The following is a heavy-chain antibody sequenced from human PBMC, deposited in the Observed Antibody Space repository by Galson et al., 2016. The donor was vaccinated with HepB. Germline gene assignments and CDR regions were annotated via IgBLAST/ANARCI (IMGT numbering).Heavy chain of an antibody. CDR2: VSFNGKVQ. V-gene: IGHV3-30*18. J-gene: IGHJ4*02. CDR3: AKEPQKYSSGWYYYN. CDR1: GFTFGDYG. Sequence: LRLSCAASGFTFGDYGMHWVRQAPGKGPAWVGVVSFNGKVQYYADSVKGRFTISRDNSKNTLYLQMDSLRVEDTALYYCAKEPQKYSSGWYYYNWGQGALVTVSS. D-gene: IGHD6-19*01.